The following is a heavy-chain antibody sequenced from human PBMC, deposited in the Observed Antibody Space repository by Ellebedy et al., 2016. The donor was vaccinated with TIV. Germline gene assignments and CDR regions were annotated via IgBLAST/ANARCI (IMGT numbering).Heavy chain of an antibody. CDR3: AREMGGVIAARRGLDF. J-gene: IGHJ6*01. D-gene: IGHD6-6*01. CDR2: IYSSGST. Sequence: SETLSLTCTVSGGSISSYYWNWIRQPPGKGLEWIGYIYSSGSTNYNPSLKSRVTISVDTSTSTAYMELRSLRSDDTAVYYCAREMGGVIAARRGLDFWGRGTTVTVSS. V-gene: IGHV4-59*01. CDR1: GGSISSYY.